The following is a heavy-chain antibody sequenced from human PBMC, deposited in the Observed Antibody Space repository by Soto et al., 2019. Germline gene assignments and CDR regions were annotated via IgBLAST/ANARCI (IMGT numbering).Heavy chain of an antibody. CDR1: GYTFTGYY. CDR3: ARDLRTHSSWPLHHYYYGMDV. CDR2: ISPNSGGT. D-gene: IGHD6-13*01. J-gene: IGHJ6*02. Sequence: QVQLVQSGAEVKKHGASVKVSCKASGYTFTGYYMHWVRQAPGQGLEWMGWISPNSGGTNYAQKFQGWVTMTRDTSISTAYTALSRLRSDDTAVYYCARDLRTHSSWPLHHYYYGMDVWGQGTTVTVSS. V-gene: IGHV1-2*04.